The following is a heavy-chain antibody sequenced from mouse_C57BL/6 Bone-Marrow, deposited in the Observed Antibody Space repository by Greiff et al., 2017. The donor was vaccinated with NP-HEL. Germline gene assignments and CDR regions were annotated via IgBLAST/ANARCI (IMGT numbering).Heavy chain of an antibody. V-gene: IGHV1-62-2*01. CDR1: GYTFTEYT. J-gene: IGHJ3*01. D-gene: IGHD2-4*01. CDR3: ARDYDAGAWFAY. CDR2: FYPGSGSI. Sequence: VKLVESGAELVKPGASVKLSCKASGYTFTEYTIHWVKQRSGQGLEWIGWFYPGSGSIKYNEKFKDKATLTADKSSSTVYMELSRLTSEDSAVYFCARDYDAGAWFAYWGQGTLVTVSA.